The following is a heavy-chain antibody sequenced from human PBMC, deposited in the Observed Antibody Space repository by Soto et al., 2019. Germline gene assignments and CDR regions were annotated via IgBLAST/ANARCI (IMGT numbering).Heavy chain of an antibody. V-gene: IGHV1-69*13. J-gene: IGHJ5*02. CDR3: AREWHYYDSSGYYPSYWFDP. Sequence: SVKVSCKASGGTFSSYAISWVRQAPGQGLEWMGGIIPIFGTANYAQKFQGRVTITADESTSTAYMELSSLRSEDTAVYYCAREWHYYDSSGYYPSYWFDPWGQGTLVTVSS. CDR2: IIPIFGTA. CDR1: GGTFSSYA. D-gene: IGHD3-22*01.